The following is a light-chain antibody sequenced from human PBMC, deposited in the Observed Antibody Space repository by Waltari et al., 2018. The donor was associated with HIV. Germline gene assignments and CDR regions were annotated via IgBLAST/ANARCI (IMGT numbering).Light chain of an antibody. CDR3: SSYAGGNNLV. CDR1: SSDVGGYNF. J-gene: IGLJ2*01. V-gene: IGLV2-8*01. Sequence: QSALSQPPSASGSPGQSVTISCTGTSSDVGGYNFVSWYQQHPGKAPKLMIFEVTKRPSGVPARFSSSKTGNTASLTVSGLQADDEADYYCSSYAGGNNLVFGGGTKLTVL. CDR2: EVT.